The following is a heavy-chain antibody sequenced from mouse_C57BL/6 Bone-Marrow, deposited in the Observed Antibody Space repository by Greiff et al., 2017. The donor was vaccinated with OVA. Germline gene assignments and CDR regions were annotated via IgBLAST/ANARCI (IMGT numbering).Heavy chain of an antibody. CDR2: IDPETGGT. CDR3: TRCRYYYGFAY. D-gene: IGHD1-1*01. V-gene: IGHV1-15*01. J-gene: IGHJ3*01. CDR1: GYTFTDYE. Sequence: QVHVKQSGAELVRPGASVTLSCTASGYTFTDYEMHWVKQTPVHGLEWIGAIDPETGGTAYNQKFKGKAILTADKSSSTAYMELRSLTSEDSSVYYCTRCRYYYGFAYWGQGTLVTVSA.